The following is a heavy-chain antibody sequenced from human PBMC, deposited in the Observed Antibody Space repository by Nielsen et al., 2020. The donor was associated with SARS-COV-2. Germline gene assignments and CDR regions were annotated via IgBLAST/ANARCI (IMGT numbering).Heavy chain of an antibody. CDR2: IYYSGST. CDR1: GGSISSYY. J-gene: IGHJ4*02. Sequence: GSLRLSCTVSGGSISSYYWSWIRQPPGKGLEWIGYIYYSGSTNYNPSLKSRVTISVDTSKNQFSLKLSSVTAADTAVYYCARSGYCTNGVCYRELGYFDYWGQGTLVTVSS. V-gene: IGHV4-59*01. D-gene: IGHD2-8*01. CDR3: ARSGYCTNGVCYRELGYFDY.